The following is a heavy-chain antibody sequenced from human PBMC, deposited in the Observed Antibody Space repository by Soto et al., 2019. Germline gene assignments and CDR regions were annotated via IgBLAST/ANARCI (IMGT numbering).Heavy chain of an antibody. CDR2: SIPIYGTA. J-gene: IGHJ6*02. D-gene: IGHD5-12*01. CDR1: GGTFNNYP. CDR3: ARGRGYSGDDHYYYFDMDV. Sequence: QVQLEQSGAEVRKPGSSVKVSCKASGGTFNNYPITWVRQAPGQGLEWMGSSIPIYGTANYAQMFQGRVTINVDETKRTAYMELRSLTSEDTAVYYCARGRGYSGDDHYYYFDMDVWGQGTTVTVSS. V-gene: IGHV1-69*18.